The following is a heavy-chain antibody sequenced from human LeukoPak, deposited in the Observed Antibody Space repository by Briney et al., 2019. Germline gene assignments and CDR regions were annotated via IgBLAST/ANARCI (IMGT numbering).Heavy chain of an antibody. CDR2: ISWNSGSI. V-gene: IGHV3-9*01. CDR3: ARMGIFGVVTHDAFDI. D-gene: IGHD3-3*01. CDR1: GFTFSTYS. J-gene: IGHJ3*02. Sequence: GGSLRLSCAASGFTFSTYSMNWVRQAPGKGLEWVSGISWNSGSIGYADSVKGRFTISRDNAKNSLYLQMNSLRAEDTALYYCARMGIFGVVTHDAFDIWGQGTMVTVSS.